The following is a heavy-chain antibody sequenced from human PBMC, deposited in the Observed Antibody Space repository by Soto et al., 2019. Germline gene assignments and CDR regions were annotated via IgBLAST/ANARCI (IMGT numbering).Heavy chain of an antibody. Sequence: QVQLQESGPGLVKPSGTLSLTCAVSGDSIISDKWWSWVRQAPGKGLEWIGEILHGGNSKYNPSLKTPVIISVDRSKNQFALNLTSVTDADTAVDYCAGGESQQQRDYWGQGTLVTVSS. CDR2: ILHGGNS. D-gene: IGHD6-25*01. CDR1: GDSIISDKW. V-gene: IGHV4-4*02. J-gene: IGHJ4*02. CDR3: AGGESQQQRDY.